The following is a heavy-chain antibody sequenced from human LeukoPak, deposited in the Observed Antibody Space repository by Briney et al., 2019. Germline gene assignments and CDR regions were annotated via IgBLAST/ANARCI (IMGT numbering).Heavy chain of an antibody. CDR1: GYTFTGYY. V-gene: IGHV1-2*06. D-gene: IGHD2-15*01. CDR3: ARDIVVVVADRDYYGMDV. Sequence: ASVKVSCKASGYTFTGYYMHWVRQAPGQGLEWMGRINPNSGGTNYAQKFQGRVTITADESTSTAYMELSSLRSEDTAVYYCARDIVVVVADRDYYGMDVWGQGTTVTVSS. CDR2: INPNSGGT. J-gene: IGHJ6*02.